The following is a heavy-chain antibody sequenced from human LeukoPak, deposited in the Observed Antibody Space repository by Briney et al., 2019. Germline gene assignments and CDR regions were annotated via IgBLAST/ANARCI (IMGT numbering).Heavy chain of an antibody. V-gene: IGHV3-30-3*01. CDR3: ARVYYYDSSGYDPKDY. J-gene: IGHJ4*02. CDR1: GFTFSSYA. Sequence: GGSLRLSCVASGFTFSSYAMHWVRQAPGKGLEWVALISYDGSNKYYADSVKGRFTISRDNSKNTLNLQMKSLRAEDTAVYYCARVYYYDSSGYDPKDYWGQGTLVTVSS. CDR2: ISYDGSNK. D-gene: IGHD3-22*01.